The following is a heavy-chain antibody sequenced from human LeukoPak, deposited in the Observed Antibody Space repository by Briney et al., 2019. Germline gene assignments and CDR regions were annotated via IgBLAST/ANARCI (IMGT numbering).Heavy chain of an antibody. D-gene: IGHD5-24*01. J-gene: IGHJ3*02. CDR3: ARDGYNRADAFDI. CDR2: IYPGDSDT. V-gene: IGHV5-51*01. CDR1: GYSFTSYW. Sequence: GESLKISCKGSGYSFTSYWIGWVRQMPGKGLEWMGIIYPGDSDTRYSPSFQGQVTISADKSISAAYLQWSSLKASDTAMYYCARDGYNRADAFDIWGQGTMVTVSS.